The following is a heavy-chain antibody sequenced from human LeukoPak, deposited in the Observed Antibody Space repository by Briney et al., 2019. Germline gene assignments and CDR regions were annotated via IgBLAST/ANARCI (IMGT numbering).Heavy chain of an antibody. V-gene: IGHV4-39*07. CDR3: ARVAGSYRTMNWFDP. CDR2: IYYSGST. Sequence: PSETLSLTCTVSGYSISSSSYYWGWIRQPPGKGLEWIGSIYYSGSTYYNPSLKSRVTISVDTSKNQFSLKLSSVTAADTAVYYCARVAGSYRTMNWFDPWGQGTLVTVSS. J-gene: IGHJ5*02. D-gene: IGHD1-26*01. CDR1: GYSISSSSYY.